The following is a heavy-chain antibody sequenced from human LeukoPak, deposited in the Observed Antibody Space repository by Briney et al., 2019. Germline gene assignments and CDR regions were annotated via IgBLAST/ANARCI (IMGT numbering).Heavy chain of an antibody. J-gene: IGHJ4*02. CDR2: ITYDAKT. D-gene: IGHD3-10*01. V-gene: IGHV3-23*01. CDR3: AKGGTMAYFDY. Sequence: GGSLRLSCAASGFTFSRNAMAWVRQAPGKGLEWVAAITYDAKTHYADSVRGRVTISRDNSKNTVSLQMNSLRAEDTAVYYCAKGGTMAYFDYWGQGTLVTVSS. CDR1: GFTFSRNA.